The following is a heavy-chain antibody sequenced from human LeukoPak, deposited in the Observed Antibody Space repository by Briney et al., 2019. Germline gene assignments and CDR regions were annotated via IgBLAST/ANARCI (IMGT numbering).Heavy chain of an antibody. CDR2: IYHSGST. CDR1: GGSISSSNW. J-gene: IGHJ6*02. Sequence: TSETLSLTCAVSGGSISSSNWWSWVRQPPGKGLEWIGEIYHSGSTNYNPSLKSRATISVDKSKNQFSPKLSSVTAADTAVYYCARVRTEKSGSYVYYYYGMDVWGQGTTVTVSS. V-gene: IGHV4-4*02. D-gene: IGHD1-26*01. CDR3: ARVRTEKSGSYVYYYYGMDV.